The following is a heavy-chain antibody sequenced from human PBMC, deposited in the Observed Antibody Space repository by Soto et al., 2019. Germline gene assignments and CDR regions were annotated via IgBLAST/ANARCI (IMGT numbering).Heavy chain of an antibody. V-gene: IGHV3-7*01. CDR2: IKQDGSEK. Sequence: GGPLRLSCAASGFTFSSHWMTWVRQAPGTGLEWVANIKQDGSEKYYVDSVKGRFTISRDNAKNSLYLQMNSLRAEDTAVYYCAREAPTSGSGAFDVWGQGTMVTVSS. CDR1: GFTFSSHW. CDR3: AREAPTSGSGAFDV. J-gene: IGHJ3*01. D-gene: IGHD3-10*01.